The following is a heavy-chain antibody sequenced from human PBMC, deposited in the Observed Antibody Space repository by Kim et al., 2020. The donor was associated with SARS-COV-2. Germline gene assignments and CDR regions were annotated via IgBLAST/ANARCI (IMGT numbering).Heavy chain of an antibody. J-gene: IGHJ3*01. D-gene: IGHD3-10*01. CDR3: ARGLSLSGL. V-gene: IGHV1-69*01. Sequence: GTANYAQKFQGRVTITADESTSTAYMELSSLRSEDTAVYYCARGLSLSGLWGQGTMVTVSS. CDR2: GTA.